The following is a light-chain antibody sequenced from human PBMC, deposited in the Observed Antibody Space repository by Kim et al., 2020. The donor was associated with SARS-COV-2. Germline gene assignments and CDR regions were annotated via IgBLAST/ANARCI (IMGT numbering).Light chain of an antibody. CDR3: QQSGDSLWT. Sequence: EIVLTQSPGTLSLSPGARATLSCRASQRVSSSFLAWYQQKPGQAPRLLIYAAADRATGIPDRFSGSGSGTDFTLTISRREPEDFAVYYCQQSGDSLWTFGQGTKVDIK. CDR1: QRVSSSF. J-gene: IGKJ1*01. V-gene: IGKV3-20*01. CDR2: AAA.